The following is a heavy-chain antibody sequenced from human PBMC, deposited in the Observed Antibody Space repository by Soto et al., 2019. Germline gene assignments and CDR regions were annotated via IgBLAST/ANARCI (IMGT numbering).Heavy chain of an antibody. CDR2: ISYDGSNK. D-gene: IGHD3-10*01. Sequence: GGSLRLSCAASGFTFSSYAMHWVRQAPGKGLEWVAVISYDGSNKYYADSVKGRFTISRDNSKNTLYLQMNSLRAEDTAVDYCARDLFRVSYYGSGSFDDPSVMDVWGQGTTVTVSS. V-gene: IGHV3-30-3*01. J-gene: IGHJ6*02. CDR3: ARDLFRVSYYGSGSFDDPSVMDV. CDR1: GFTFSSYA.